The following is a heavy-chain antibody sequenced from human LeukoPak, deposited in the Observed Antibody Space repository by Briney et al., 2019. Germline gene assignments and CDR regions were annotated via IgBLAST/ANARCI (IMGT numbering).Heavy chain of an antibody. CDR2: ISSSSSYT. V-gene: IGHV3-11*03. D-gene: IGHD1-26*01. CDR3: AATNMGIVGAKGAFDI. J-gene: IGHJ3*02. Sequence: GGSLRLSCAASGFTFSDYYMSWIRQAPGKGLEWVSYISSSSSYTNYADSVKGRFTISGDNAKNSLYLQMNSLRAEDTAVYYCAATNMGIVGAKGAFDIWGQGTMVTVSS. CDR1: GFTFSDYY.